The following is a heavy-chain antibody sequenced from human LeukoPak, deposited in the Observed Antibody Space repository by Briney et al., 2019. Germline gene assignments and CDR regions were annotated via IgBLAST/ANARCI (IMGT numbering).Heavy chain of an antibody. CDR1: GYSFTSYW. CDR3: ATNGVRNYYYMDV. J-gene: IGHJ6*03. V-gene: IGHV5-51*01. CDR2: IYPGDSDT. Sequence: PGESLKISCKGSGYSFTSYWIGWVRQMPGKGLEWMGIIYPGDSDTRYSPSFQGQVTISADKSISTAYLRWSSLKASDTAMYYCATNGVRNYYYMDVWGKGTTVTVSS. D-gene: IGHD3-3*01.